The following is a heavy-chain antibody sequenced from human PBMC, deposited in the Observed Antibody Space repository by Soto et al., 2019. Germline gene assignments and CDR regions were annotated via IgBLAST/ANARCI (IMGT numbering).Heavy chain of an antibody. Sequence: SVKVSCKAPGGTFSNYAISWVRQAPGQGLEWVGGILPVFGTTNYAQKFQGRVTITADESTSTAYMELSSLRSGDTAVYYCARDPRDKNWSLYFGMDVWGQGTTVTVSS. V-gene: IGHV1-69*13. CDR3: ARDPRDKNWSLYFGMDV. CDR2: ILPVFGTT. J-gene: IGHJ6*02. CDR1: GGTFSNYA. D-gene: IGHD1-26*01.